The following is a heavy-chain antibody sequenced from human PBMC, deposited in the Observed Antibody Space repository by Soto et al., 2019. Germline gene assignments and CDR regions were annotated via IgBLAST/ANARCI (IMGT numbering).Heavy chain of an antibody. CDR3: ARGDSTDCSNGVCSFFYNHDLDV. V-gene: IGHV1-2*04. CDR2: INPKSGGT. Sequence: ASVKVSCKASGYSFTDYHIHWVRQAPGQGLEWLGRINPKSGGTSTAQKFQGWVTMTTDTSISTASMELTRLTSDDTAIYYCARGDSTDCSNGVCSFFYNHDLDVWGQGTTVTVSS. J-gene: IGHJ6*02. D-gene: IGHD2-8*01. CDR1: GYSFTDYH.